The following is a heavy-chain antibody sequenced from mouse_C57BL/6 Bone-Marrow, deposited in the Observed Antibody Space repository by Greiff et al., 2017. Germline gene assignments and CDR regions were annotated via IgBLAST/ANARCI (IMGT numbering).Heavy chain of an antibody. CDR1: GYAFTNYL. J-gene: IGHJ4*01. Sequence: QVQLKESGAELVRPGTSVKVSCKASGYAFTNYLIEWVKQRPGQGLEWIGVINPGSGGTNYNEKFKGKATLTADKSSSAAYMQLSSLTSEDPAVYFCARWAWLRRAMDYWGQGTSVTVSS. CDR2: INPGSGGT. D-gene: IGHD2-2*01. CDR3: ARWAWLRRAMDY. V-gene: IGHV1-54*01.